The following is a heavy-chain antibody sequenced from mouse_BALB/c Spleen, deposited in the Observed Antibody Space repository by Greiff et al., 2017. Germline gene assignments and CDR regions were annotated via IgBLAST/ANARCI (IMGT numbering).Heavy chain of an antibody. J-gene: IGHJ3*01. CDR2: ISSGGGST. D-gene: IGHD2-14*01. CDR3: ARQGYRYEAY. Sequence: EVMLVESGGGLVKPGGSLKLSCAASGFAFSSYDMSWVRQTPEKRLEWVAYISSGGGSTYYPDTVKGRFTISRDNAKNTLYLQMSSLKSEDTAMYYCARQGYRYEAYWGQGTLVTVSA. V-gene: IGHV5-12-1*01. CDR1: GFAFSSYD.